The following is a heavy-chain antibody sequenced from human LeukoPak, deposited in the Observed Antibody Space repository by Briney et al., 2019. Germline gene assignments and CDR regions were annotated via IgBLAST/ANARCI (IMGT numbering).Heavy chain of an antibody. CDR1: GGTFSSYA. V-gene: IGHV1-69*04. CDR2: IIPILGIA. D-gene: IGHD4-17*01. J-gene: IGHJ4*02. CDR3: ARSDVMTTGGNFDY. Sequence: ASVKVSCKASGGTFSSYAISWVRQAPGQGLEWMGRIIPILGIANYAQKFQGRVTITADKSTSTAYMELSSLRSEDTAVYYCARSDVMTTGGNFDYWGQGTLVTASS.